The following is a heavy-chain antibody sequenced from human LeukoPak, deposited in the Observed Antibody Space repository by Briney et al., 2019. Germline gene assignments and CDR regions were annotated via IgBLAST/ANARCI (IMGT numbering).Heavy chain of an antibody. J-gene: IGHJ4*02. CDR3: ASDSSGSVDY. CDR1: GFTFSSYG. CDR2: IWYDGNNK. V-gene: IGHV3-33*01. D-gene: IGHD3-22*01. Sequence: GGSLRLSCAASGFTFSSYGMHWVRQAPGKGLEWLAVIWYDGNNKYYADSVKGRVTISRDNSKNTLYLQMNSLRAEDTAVYYCASDSSGSVDYWGQGTLVTVSS.